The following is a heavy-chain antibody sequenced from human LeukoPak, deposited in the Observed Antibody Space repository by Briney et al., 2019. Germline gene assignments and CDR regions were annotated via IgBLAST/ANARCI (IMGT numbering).Heavy chain of an antibody. CDR1: GFTFSDYY. J-gene: IGHJ2*01. CDR3: AKVWAHDGSGNPYWHFDL. Sequence: PGGPLRLSCAASGFTFSDYYMSWVRQAPGKGLEWVSAIRASGGTAYYADSVKGRFTISGDNSKNTLYLQMNSLRAEDTAVYYCAKVWAHDGSGNPYWHFDLWGRGTLVTVFS. D-gene: IGHD3-10*01. V-gene: IGHV3-23*01. CDR2: IRASGGTA.